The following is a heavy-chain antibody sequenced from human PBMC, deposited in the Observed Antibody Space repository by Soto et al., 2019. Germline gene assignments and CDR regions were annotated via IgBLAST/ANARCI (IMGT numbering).Heavy chain of an antibody. CDR1: GGSISSSS. J-gene: IGHJ4*02. CDR2: IYNNGRT. CDR3: ARARFCTSTSCYHYFDF. Sequence: PSETLSLTCTVSGGSISSSSWSWIRQPPGRGLEWIGYIYNNGRTAYNPSLKSRVTISVDTSKNHFSLKLSSVTPADTAVYYCARARFCTSTSCYHYFDFWGQGTLVTVSS. V-gene: IGHV4-59*01. D-gene: IGHD2-2*01.